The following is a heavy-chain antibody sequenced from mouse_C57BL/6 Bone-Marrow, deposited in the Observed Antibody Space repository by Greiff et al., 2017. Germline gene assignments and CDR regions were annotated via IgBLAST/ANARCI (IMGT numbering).Heavy chain of an antibody. J-gene: IGHJ4*01. CDR3: ARDTTVEMDY. V-gene: IGHV3-6*01. CDR1: GYSITSGYY. CDR2: ISYDGSN. D-gene: IGHD1-1*01. Sequence: EVQLQQSGPGLVKPSQSLSLTCSVTGYSITSGYYWNWIRQFPGNKLEWMGYISYDGSNNYNPSLKNRISITRDTSKNQFFLKLNSVTTEDTATYYCARDTTVEMDYWGQGTSVTVSS.